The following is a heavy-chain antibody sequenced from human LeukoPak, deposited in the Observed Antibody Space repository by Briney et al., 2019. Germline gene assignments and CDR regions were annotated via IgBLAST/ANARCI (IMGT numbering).Heavy chain of an antibody. Sequence: GRSLRLSCAASGFTFSSYGMHWVRQAPGKGLDWVALISYDGSNKYYADSVKGRFTISRDNSKNTVILQMNSLRAEDTAVYYCARISSTSFDYWGQGTLVTVSS. CDR2: ISYDGSNK. CDR3: ARISSTSFDY. CDR1: GFTFSSYG. D-gene: IGHD6-6*01. V-gene: IGHV3-30*03. J-gene: IGHJ4*02.